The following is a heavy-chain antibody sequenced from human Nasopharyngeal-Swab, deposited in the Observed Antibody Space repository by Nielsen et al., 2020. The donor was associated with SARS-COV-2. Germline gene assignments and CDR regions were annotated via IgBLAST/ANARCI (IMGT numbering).Heavy chain of an antibody. CDR3: ARGASTLSNWYFDL. J-gene: IGHJ2*01. CDR2: IKSDGSDI. CDR1: GFTFSSYT. D-gene: IGHD2-2*01. Sequence: GESLKISCAASGFTFSSYTMHWVRRAPGKGLVWVSRIKSDGSDINYADSVKGRFTISRDNAKNTLYLQMHSLRAEDTAVYYCARGASTLSNWYFDLWGRGTLVRVSS. V-gene: IGHV3-74*01.